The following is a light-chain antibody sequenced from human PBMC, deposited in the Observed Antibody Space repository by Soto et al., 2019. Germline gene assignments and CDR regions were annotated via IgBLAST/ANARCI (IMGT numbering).Light chain of an antibody. Sequence: DIPVTQSPSTPSASFGDRVTITSRASQSISSWLSWYQHKPGKAPNLLIYKASSLESGVPSRFSGSGAGTEFTLTISSLQPDDFATYYCQQYNSSPGTFGQGTKV. J-gene: IGKJ1*01. CDR1: QSISSW. CDR2: KAS. V-gene: IGKV1-5*03. CDR3: QQYNSSPGT.